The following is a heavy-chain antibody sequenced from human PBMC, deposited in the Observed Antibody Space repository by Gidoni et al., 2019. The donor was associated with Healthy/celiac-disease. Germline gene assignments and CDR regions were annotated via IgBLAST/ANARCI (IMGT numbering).Heavy chain of an antibody. Sequence: QVQLVESGGGVVQPGRSLRLSCAASGFTFSSYGRHWVRQAQGKGLEWVAVIWYDGSNKYYADSVKGRFTISRDNSKNTLYLQMNSLRAEDTAVYYCARAGSWYGSGYYYYGMDVWGQGTTVTVSS. CDR2: IWYDGSNK. CDR3: ARAGSWYGSGYYYYGMDV. V-gene: IGHV3-33*01. CDR1: GFTFSSYG. D-gene: IGHD6-13*01. J-gene: IGHJ6*02.